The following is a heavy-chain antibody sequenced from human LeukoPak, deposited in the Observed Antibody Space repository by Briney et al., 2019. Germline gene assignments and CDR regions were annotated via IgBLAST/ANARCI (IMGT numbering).Heavy chain of an antibody. CDR1: GFPYSSYW. V-gene: IGHV3-7*03. D-gene: IGHD6-13*01. Sequence: AGGSLRLSCAASGFPYSSYWMSWLRQATGKGLEWVANIKQDGSEKYYVDSVKGRLTISRDNAKNSLYLQMNSLRAEDTAVYYCARDSSSSWYYFDYWGQGTLVTVSS. CDR3: ARDSSSSWYYFDY. CDR2: IKQDGSEK. J-gene: IGHJ4*02.